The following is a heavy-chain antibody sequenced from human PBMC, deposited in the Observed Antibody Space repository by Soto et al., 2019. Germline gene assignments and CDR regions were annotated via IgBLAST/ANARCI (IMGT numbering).Heavy chain of an antibody. CDR3: ERDPSNSGWYVVDY. J-gene: IGHJ4*02. D-gene: IGHD6-19*01. V-gene: IGHV1-46*01. CDR2: IKPSGGST. CDR1: GYTFTSYY. Sequence: RASVKVSCKASGYTFTSYYMHWVRQAPGQGLEWMGIIKPSGGSTSYAQKFQGRVTMTRDTSTSTVYMEMRSLRSEDTAVHYCERDPSNSGWYVVDYWGQGTLVTVSS.